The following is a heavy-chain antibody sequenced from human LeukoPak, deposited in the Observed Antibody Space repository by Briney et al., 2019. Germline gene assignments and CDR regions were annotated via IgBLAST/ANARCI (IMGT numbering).Heavy chain of an antibody. CDR3: ARDKNRYGPGDWFDP. J-gene: IGHJ5*02. V-gene: IGHV4-39*07. Sequence: SETLSLTCTVSGGSISSSSYYWGWIRQPPGKGLEWIGSIYYSGSTYYNPSLKSRVTISVDTSKNQFSLKLSSVTAADTAVYYCARDKNRYGPGDWFDPWGQGTLVTVSS. CDR2: IYYSGST. D-gene: IGHD5-18*01. CDR1: GGSISSSSYY.